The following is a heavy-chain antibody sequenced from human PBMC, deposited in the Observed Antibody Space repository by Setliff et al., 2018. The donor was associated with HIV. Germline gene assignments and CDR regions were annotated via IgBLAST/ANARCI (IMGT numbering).Heavy chain of an antibody. CDR1: RFTFNDYW. J-gene: IGHJ4*02. D-gene: IGHD3-3*01. V-gene: IGHV3-7*01. Sequence: QPGGSLRLSCVASRFTFNDYWMSWVRQAPGKGLEWVANIKQDGSEKYYVDSVKGRFTISRGNGKKSLYLQMDSLRDEDTAVYYCARHRYGVFDYWGQGTLVTVSS. CDR2: IKQDGSEK. CDR3: ARHRYGVFDY.